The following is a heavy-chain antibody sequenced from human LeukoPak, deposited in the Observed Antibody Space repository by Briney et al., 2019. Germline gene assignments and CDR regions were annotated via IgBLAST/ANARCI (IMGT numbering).Heavy chain of an antibody. Sequence: ASVKVSCKASGYTFTSYAMHWVRQAPRQRLEWMGWINAGNGNTKYSQKFQGRVTITRDTSASTAYMELSSLRSEDTAVYYCARVPLLLWFGELLASEGSYFDYWGQGTLVTVSS. CDR1: GYTFTSYA. D-gene: IGHD3-10*01. J-gene: IGHJ4*02. CDR3: ARVPLLLWFGELLASEGSYFDY. V-gene: IGHV1-3*01. CDR2: INAGNGNT.